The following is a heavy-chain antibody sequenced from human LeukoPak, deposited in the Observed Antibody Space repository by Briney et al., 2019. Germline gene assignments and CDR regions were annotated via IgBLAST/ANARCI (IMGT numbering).Heavy chain of an antibody. CDR2: ISYDGSNK. D-gene: IGHD3-22*01. CDR1: GFTFSTYT. V-gene: IGHV3-30*01. Sequence: GRSLRLSCAASGFTFSTYTMHWVRQAPGKGLEWVAVISYDGSNKYYADSVKGRFTISRDNSKNTLYLRMNSLRAGDTAVYYCARADCFYDSSRYNGVFQYYFDYWGQGTLVTVSS. J-gene: IGHJ4*02. CDR3: ARADCFYDSSRYNGVFQYYFDY.